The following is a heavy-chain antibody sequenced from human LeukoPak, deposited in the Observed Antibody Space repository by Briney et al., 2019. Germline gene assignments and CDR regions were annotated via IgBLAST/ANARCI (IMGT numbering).Heavy chain of an antibody. V-gene: IGHV4-39*01. Sequence: KPSETLSLTCTVSGGSISSSTYYWGWIRHPPGKGLEWIGSLYNSASTHYNPSLKSRVTMAVDTSKNQFSLKLRSVTAADTAIYYCARNKTITAAGTFDYWGQGTLVTVSS. CDR2: LYNSAST. J-gene: IGHJ4*02. D-gene: IGHD6-13*01. CDR1: GGSISSSTYY. CDR3: ARNKTITAAGTFDY.